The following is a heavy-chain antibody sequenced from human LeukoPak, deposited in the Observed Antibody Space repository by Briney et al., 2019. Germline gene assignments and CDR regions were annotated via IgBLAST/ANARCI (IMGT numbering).Heavy chain of an antibody. CDR1: GGTFSSYA. V-gene: IGHV1-69*13. J-gene: IGHJ4*02. CDR2: IIPIFGTA. CDR3: ARESHYYDSSSYYFDY. Sequence: GASVKVSCKASGGTFSSYAISWVRQAPGQGLEWMGGIIPIFGTANYAQKFQGRVTITADESTSTAYMELSSLRSEDTAVYYCARESHYYDSSSYYFDYWGQGTLVTVSS. D-gene: IGHD3-22*01.